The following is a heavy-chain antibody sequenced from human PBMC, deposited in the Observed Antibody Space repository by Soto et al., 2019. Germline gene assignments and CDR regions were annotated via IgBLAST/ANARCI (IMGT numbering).Heavy chain of an antibody. Sequence: GCYRTSIHKHPGKGLEWIGYIFYSGSIYYNPSLKSRVTISIDTSKNQFSLNLTSVTAADTAVYYCASVMPYWYNVVESWRQGTLVT. CDR2: IFYSGSI. CDR1: GCY. CDR3: ASVMPYWYNVVES. V-gene: IGHV4-31*02. D-gene: IGHD1-20*01. J-gene: IGHJ1*01.